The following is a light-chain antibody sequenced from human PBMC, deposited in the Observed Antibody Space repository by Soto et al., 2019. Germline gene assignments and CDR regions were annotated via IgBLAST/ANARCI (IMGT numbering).Light chain of an antibody. J-gene: IGKJ4*01. Sequence: EIVLTQSPGTLSLSPGDRATLSCRASQSVSIYLAWYQQKPGQAPRLLIYDASNRVTGIPARFSGSGSGTDFTLNSSRVEPADFAFYYCQQRVDWLTFGGGTKLEIK. CDR2: DAS. CDR3: QQRVDWLT. V-gene: IGKV3-11*01. CDR1: QSVSIY.